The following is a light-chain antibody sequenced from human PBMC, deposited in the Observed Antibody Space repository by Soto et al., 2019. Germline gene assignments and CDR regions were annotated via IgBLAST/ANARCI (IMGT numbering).Light chain of an antibody. CDR2: DAS. CDR3: HQYYKWPLT. CDR1: QSVYSN. Sequence: EIVMSQFPVTLSVSPGERATLSCRASQSVYSNLAWYQQNPGQAPRLLIYDASTRATGVPARFSGSGSGTKFTLTISSLQSEDFAIYYCHQYYKWPLTFGGGTKVDIK. J-gene: IGKJ4*01. V-gene: IGKV3-15*01.